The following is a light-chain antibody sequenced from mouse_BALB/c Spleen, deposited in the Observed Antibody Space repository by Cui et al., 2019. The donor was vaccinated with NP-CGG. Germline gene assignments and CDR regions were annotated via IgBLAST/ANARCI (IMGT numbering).Light chain of an antibody. V-gene: IGLV1*01. J-gene: IGLJ1*01. CDR2: GTN. CDR3: ALWYSNHWV. CDR1: TGAVTTSNY. Sequence: QAVVTQVFALTISPGETVTLTCRSSTGAVTTSNYANWVQEKPEHLFTGLIGGTNNRAPGVPARFSGSLIGDKAALTIIGAKTEDEATYFCALWYSNHWVFGGGTKLTVL.